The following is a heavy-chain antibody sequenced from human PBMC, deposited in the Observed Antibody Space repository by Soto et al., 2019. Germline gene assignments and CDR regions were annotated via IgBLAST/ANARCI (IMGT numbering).Heavy chain of an antibody. V-gene: IGHV1-24*01. D-gene: IGHD3-3*01. J-gene: IGHJ4*02. CDR2: FDPEDGET. CDR1: GYTLAELS. CDR3: ATVRFLDRFDGNYFDY. Sequence: GASVKVSCKVSGYTLAELSMHWVRQAPGKGLEWMGGFDPEDGETIYAQKFQGRVTMTEDTSTDTAYMELSSLRSKDTAVYYCATVRFLDRFDGNYFDYWGQGTLVTSPQ.